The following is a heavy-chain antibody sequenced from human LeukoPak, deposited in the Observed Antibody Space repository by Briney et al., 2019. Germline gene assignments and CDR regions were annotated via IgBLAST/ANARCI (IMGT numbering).Heavy chain of an antibody. CDR1: GFTFSSYA. J-gene: IGHJ4*02. D-gene: IGHD4-17*01. V-gene: IGHV3-23*01. Sequence: GGSLRLSCAASGFTFSSYAKSWVRQAPGKGPEWVSAISGSSGSTYYADSVKGRFTISRDNSKNTLYLQMNSLRAEDTAVYYCAKEYYGDYLWYFDYWGQGTLVTVSS. CDR3: AKEYYGDYLWYFDY. CDR2: ISGSSGST.